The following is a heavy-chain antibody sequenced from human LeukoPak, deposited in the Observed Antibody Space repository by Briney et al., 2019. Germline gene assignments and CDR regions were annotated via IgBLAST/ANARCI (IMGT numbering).Heavy chain of an antibody. Sequence: GGSLRLSCAASGFTFSSYAMHWVRQAPGKGLERVAVISYDGSNKYYADSVKGRFTISRDNSKNTLYLQMNSLRAEDTAVYYCARDFKIFGVVFYFDYWGQGTLVTVS. J-gene: IGHJ4*02. D-gene: IGHD3-3*01. CDR3: ARDFKIFGVVFYFDY. CDR1: GFTFSSYA. CDR2: ISYDGSNK. V-gene: IGHV3-30-3*01.